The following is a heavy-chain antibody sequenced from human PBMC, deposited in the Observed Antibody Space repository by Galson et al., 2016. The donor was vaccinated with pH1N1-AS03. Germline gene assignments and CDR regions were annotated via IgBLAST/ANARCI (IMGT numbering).Heavy chain of an antibody. Sequence: ETLSLTCRVSGGSLSGYFWTWIRQPAGKGLEWIGRMDPTGRRNYKSSLESRVSMSVGTSKNEISLRLTSVTAADTAVYYCTRESSGLGRGLDYWGQGTLVTVSS. CDR1: GGSLSGYF. D-gene: IGHD3-10*01. J-gene: IGHJ4*02. CDR3: TRESSGLGRGLDY. V-gene: IGHV4-4*07. CDR2: MDPTGRR.